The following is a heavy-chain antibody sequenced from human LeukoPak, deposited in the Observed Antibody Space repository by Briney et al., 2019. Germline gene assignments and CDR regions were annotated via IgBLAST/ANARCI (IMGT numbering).Heavy chain of an antibody. CDR2: ISGSGSAI. D-gene: IGHD3-3*01. CDR1: GFTFSDYY. J-gene: IGHJ4*02. CDR3: ASRVVDY. Sequence: PGGSLRLSCAASGFTFSDYYMSWVRQAPGKGREWISYISGSGSAIFYTDSVKGRFTISRDNAKNSVYLQMNSLRAEDTAVYYCASRVVDYWGQGTLVTVSS. V-gene: IGHV3-11*01.